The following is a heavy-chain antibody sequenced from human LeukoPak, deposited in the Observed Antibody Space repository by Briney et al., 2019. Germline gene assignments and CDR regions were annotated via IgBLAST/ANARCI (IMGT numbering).Heavy chain of an antibody. CDR3: ARRIDSRGWYRDDY. V-gene: IGHV4-59*08. J-gene: IGHJ4*02. CDR1: GDTISRYY. D-gene: IGHD6-19*01. CDR2: ISYSGST. Sequence: SETLSLTCTVSGDTISRYYWTWIRQPPGKGLEWIGYISYSGSTSYNPSLKGRVTISVDTSKIHFSLKLSSVTAADTAIYYCARRIDSRGWYRDDYWGQGILVTVSS.